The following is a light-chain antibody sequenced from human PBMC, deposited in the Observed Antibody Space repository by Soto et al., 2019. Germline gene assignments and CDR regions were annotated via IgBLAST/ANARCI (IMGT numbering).Light chain of an antibody. J-gene: IGLJ1*01. CDR3: SVYTRTSTYV. Sequence: QSALTQPASVSGSPGQSITIPCSGRSSDLGGLNYVSWYQQHPGKVPKLIIYKVDNRPSGISDRFSASKSGNTASLTISGLQAEDEAHYYCSVYTRTSTYVFGTGTKLTVL. V-gene: IGLV2-14*01. CDR2: KVD. CDR1: SSDLGGLNY.